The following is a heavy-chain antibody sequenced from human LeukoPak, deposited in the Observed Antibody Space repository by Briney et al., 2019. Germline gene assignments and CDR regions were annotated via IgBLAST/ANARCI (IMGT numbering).Heavy chain of an antibody. V-gene: IGHV1-24*01. CDR3: ARLGGDHSYYYYYMDV. J-gene: IGHJ6*03. CDR1: GYTLTELS. Sequence: ASVKVSCKVSGYTLTELSMHWVRQAPGKGLEWMGGFDPEDGETIYAQKFQGRVTMTEDTSTDTAYMELSSLRSEDTAVYYCARLGGDHSYYYYYMDVWGKGTTVTVSS. D-gene: IGHD4-17*01. CDR2: FDPEDGET.